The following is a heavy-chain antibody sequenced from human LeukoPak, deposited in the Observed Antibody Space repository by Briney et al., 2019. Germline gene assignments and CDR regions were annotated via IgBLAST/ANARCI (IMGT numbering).Heavy chain of an antibody. V-gene: IGHV3-33*06. CDR3: AKEYEIFVGAFDI. J-gene: IGHJ3*02. CDR2: LWKDGSNN. D-gene: IGHD3-9*01. Sequence: GGSLRLSRVASGFTFRNYGMHWVRQAPGKGLEWVAVLWKDGSNNFYADSVKGRFRFSRDNSKDMLYLQMNSLRAEDTAVYYCAKEYEIFVGAFDIWGQGTMVTVSS. CDR1: GFTFRNYG.